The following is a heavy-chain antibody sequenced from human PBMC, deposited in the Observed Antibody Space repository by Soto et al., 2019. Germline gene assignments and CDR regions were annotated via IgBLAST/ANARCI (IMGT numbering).Heavy chain of an antibody. D-gene: IGHD5-18*01. CDR3: ARHLDTAMDYYFDY. CDR1: GGSISSGGYY. CDR2: IYYSGST. J-gene: IGHJ4*02. Sequence: QVQLQGSGPGLVKPSQTLSLTCTVSGGSISSGGYYWSWIRQHPGKGLEWIGYIYYSGSTYYNPSLKSRVTISVDTSKNQFSLKLSAVTAADTAVYYCARHLDTAMDYYFDYWGQGTLVTVSS. V-gene: IGHV4-31*03.